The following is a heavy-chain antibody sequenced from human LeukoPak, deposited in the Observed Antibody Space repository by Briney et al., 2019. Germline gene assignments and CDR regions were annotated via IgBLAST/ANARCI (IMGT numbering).Heavy chain of an antibody. D-gene: IGHD3-16*02. V-gene: IGHV3-30*19. CDR3: ARRYDYVWGSYRSGYFDY. Sequence: GRSLRLSCAASGFIFSHYGMHWVRQAPGKGLEWVAVISYDGSNKYYAGSVKGRFTISRDNSKNTLYLQMNSLRAEDTAVYYCARRYDYVWGSYRSGYFDYWGQGTLVTVSS. J-gene: IGHJ4*02. CDR1: GFIFSHYG. CDR2: ISYDGSNK.